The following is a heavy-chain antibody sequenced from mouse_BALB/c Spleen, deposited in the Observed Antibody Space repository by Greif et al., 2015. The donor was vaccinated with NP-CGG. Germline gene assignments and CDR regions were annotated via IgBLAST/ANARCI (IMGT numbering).Heavy chain of an antibody. CDR3: ASYRYDWYFDV. J-gene: IGHJ1*01. D-gene: IGHD2-14*01. Sequence: QVQLQHSAAELARPGASVKMSCKASGYTFTSYTTHWVKQRPGQGLEWIGYINPSSGYTEYNQKFKDKTTLTADKSSSTAYMHLSSLTSEDSAVYYCASYRYDWYFDVWGAGTTVTGSP. CDR2: INPSSGYT. V-gene: IGHV1-4*02. CDR1: GYTFTSYT.